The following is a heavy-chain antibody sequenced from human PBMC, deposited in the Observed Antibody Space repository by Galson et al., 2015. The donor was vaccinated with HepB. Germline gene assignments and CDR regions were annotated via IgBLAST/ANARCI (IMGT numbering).Heavy chain of an antibody. Sequence: ETLSLTCAVYGGSFSGYYWSWIRQPPGKGLEWIGEINHSGSTNYNPSLKSRVTISVDTSKNQFSLKLSSVTAADTAVYYCARGKPPGYCSSTSCHRGLDYWGQGTLVTVSS. CDR3: ARGKPPGYCSSTSCHRGLDY. D-gene: IGHD2-2*02. CDR1: GGSFSGYY. V-gene: IGHV4-34*01. CDR2: INHSGST. J-gene: IGHJ4*02.